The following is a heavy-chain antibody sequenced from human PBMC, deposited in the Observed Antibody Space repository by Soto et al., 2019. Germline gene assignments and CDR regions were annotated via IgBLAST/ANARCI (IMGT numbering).Heavy chain of an antibody. D-gene: IGHD6-6*01. CDR1: GFSLSTSGMR. V-gene: IGHV2-70*04. CDR3: ARTSDSSSGYYYGMDV. Sequence: SGPTLVNPTHTRTLTCTFSGFSLSTSGMRVSWIRQPPGKALEWLARIDWDDDKFYSTSLKTRLTISKDTSKNQVVLTMTNMDPVDTATYYCARTSDSSSGYYYGMDVWGQGTTVTVSS. J-gene: IGHJ6*02. CDR2: IDWDDDK.